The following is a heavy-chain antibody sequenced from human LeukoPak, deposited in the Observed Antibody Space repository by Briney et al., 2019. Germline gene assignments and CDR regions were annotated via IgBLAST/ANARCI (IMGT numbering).Heavy chain of an antibody. CDR2: IYSGGST. Sequence: GGSLRLSCAASGFTVSSNYMSWVRQAPGKWLEWVSVIYSGGSTYYADSVKGRFTISRDNSKNTLYLQMNSLRAEDTAVYYCARATEYYFDPWGQGTLVTVSS. CDR3: ARATEYYFDP. V-gene: IGHV3-66*01. J-gene: IGHJ4*02. CDR1: GFTVSSNY.